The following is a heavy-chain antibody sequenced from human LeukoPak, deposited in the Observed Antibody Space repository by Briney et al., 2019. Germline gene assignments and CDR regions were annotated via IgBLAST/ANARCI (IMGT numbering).Heavy chain of an antibody. CDR3: AEGPYGSGFLDY. CDR1: GFTFSNIA. CDR2: ISKDGSNK. D-gene: IGHD3-10*01. Sequence: GGSLRLSCAASGFTFSNIAMSWVRQAPGKGLEWVAVISKDGSNKHYADSVKGRFTISRDNSRNTLYLQTNSLRPEDTAWYYFAEGPYGSGFLDYWGQGTLVTVSS. V-gene: IGHV3-30-3*02. J-gene: IGHJ4*02.